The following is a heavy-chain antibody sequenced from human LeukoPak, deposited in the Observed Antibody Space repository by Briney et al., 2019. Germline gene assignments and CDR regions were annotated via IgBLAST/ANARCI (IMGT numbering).Heavy chain of an antibody. V-gene: IGHV3-74*01. CDR1: GFTFSTAW. D-gene: IGHD3-10*01. CDR3: SSDSGHAFYF. CDR2: IYSDGSDK. J-gene: IGHJ3*01. Sequence: GGSLRLSCAASGFTFSTAWMHWVRQAPGKGLVWVSRIYSDGSDKTYADSVRGRFTISRDNAKNTVYLQMNSLRAEVSAVYYCSSDSGHAFYFWGQGTMVTVSS.